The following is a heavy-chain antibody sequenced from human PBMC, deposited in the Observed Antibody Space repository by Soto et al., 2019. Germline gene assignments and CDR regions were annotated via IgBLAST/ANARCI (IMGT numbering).Heavy chain of an antibody. CDR3: AKGVPGIAVAGTGYFQH. D-gene: IGHD6-19*01. J-gene: IGHJ1*01. V-gene: IGHV3-23*01. CDR2: IIDSGGST. CDR1: GCTFSSCA. Sequence: GGSLRLSCAASGCTFSSCAMGWVRQAPGKGLEWVSDIIDSGGSTYYADSVKGRFTISRDNSKNTLYLQMNSLRAEDTAVYYCAKGVPGIAVAGTGYFQHWGQGTLVTVSS.